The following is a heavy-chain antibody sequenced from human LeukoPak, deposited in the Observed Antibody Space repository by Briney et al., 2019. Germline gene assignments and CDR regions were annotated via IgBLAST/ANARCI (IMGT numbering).Heavy chain of an antibody. D-gene: IGHD3-22*01. CDR3: ARQNGAGYYYYFDS. J-gene: IGHJ4*02. V-gene: IGHV3-48*01. CDR2: ISTSSV. CDR1: GFTFSSYS. Sequence: GGSLRLSCAASGFTFSSYSMNWVRQAPGKGLEWVSYISTSSVHYADSVKGRFTISRDNAKNSLYLQMNSLRGEGTAVYYCARQNGAGYYYYFDSWGQGTLVSVSS.